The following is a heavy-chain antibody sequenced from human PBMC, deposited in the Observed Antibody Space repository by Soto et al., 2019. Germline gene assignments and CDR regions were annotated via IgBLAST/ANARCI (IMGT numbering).Heavy chain of an antibody. D-gene: IGHD3-16*01. CDR2: MYYSGAT. J-gene: IGHJ4*02. V-gene: IGHV4-39*01. CDR1: GGSISSNSYY. Sequence: QLQLQESGPGLVKPSETLSLACTVSGGSISSNSYYWDWIRQPPGKGLEWIGSMYYSGATYHNPSLQSRVTISVDTSKNQFSLHLSSVTAADTAVHYCARHAAYDSVWGKSDGSDYWGQGTLVTVSS. CDR3: ARHAAYDSVWGKSDGSDY.